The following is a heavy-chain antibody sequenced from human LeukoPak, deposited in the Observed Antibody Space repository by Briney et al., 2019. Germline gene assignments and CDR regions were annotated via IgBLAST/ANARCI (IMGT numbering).Heavy chain of an antibody. Sequence: SVKVSCKASGGTFSSYAISWVRQAPGQGLEWMGGIIPIFGTANYAQKFQGRVTITADKSTSTAYMELSSLRSEDTAVYYCARALGPTRYFDWLFTPPYYYYMDVWGKGTTVTISS. CDR1: GGTFSSYA. CDR3: ARALGPTRYFDWLFTPPYYYYMDV. D-gene: IGHD3-9*01. J-gene: IGHJ6*03. V-gene: IGHV1-69*06. CDR2: IIPIFGTA.